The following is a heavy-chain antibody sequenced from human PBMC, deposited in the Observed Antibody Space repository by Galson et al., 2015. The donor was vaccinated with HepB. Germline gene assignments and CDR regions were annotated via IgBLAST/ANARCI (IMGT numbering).Heavy chain of an antibody. Sequence: SLRLSCAASGFTFSSYSMNWVRQAPGKGLEWASSISSSSSYIYYADSVKGRFTISRDNAKNSLYLQMNSLRAEDTAVYYCARDNTANDAFDIWGQGTMVTVSS. V-gene: IGHV3-21*01. CDR2: ISSSSSYI. J-gene: IGHJ3*02. CDR3: ARDNTANDAFDI. CDR1: GFTFSSYS. D-gene: IGHD5-18*01.